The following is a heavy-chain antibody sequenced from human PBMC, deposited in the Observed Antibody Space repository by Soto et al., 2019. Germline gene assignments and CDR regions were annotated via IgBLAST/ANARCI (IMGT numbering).Heavy chain of an antibody. V-gene: IGHV1-18*04. CDR1: GYTFISHG. CDR2: ISGKNGNT. D-gene: IGHD2-15*01. CDR3: ARVSSAIVVVPDYGMDV. Sequence: QVQLVQSGVEVKKPGASVKVSCKASGYTFISHGISWVRQAPGQGREWMGWISGKNGNTNYAQKLKGRVTLTTDTSTSTAYMELSSMRSDDTAVYYCARVSSAIVVVPDYGMDVWGQGTTVTVSS. J-gene: IGHJ6*02.